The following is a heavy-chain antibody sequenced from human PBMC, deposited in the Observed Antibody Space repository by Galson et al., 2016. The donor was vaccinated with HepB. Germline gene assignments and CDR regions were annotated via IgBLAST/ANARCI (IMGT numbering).Heavy chain of an antibody. V-gene: IGHV3-73*01. CDR1: GFTFSGSA. Sequence: SLRLSCAASGFTFSGSAMHWVRQASGKGLEWVGRIRSNANNYATAYAASVKGRFTISRDDSKNTAYLQMNSLKTEDTAVYYCTSLTIFGVVTNYWGQGTLVTVSS. D-gene: IGHD3-3*01. CDR2: IRSNANNYAT. J-gene: IGHJ4*02. CDR3: TSLTIFGVVTNY.